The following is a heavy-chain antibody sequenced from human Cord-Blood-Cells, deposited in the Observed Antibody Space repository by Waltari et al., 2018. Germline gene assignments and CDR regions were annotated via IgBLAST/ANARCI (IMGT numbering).Heavy chain of an antibody. Sequence: QLQLQESGPGLVKPSETLSLTCTVSGGSISSSSYYWGWIRQPPGKGLEWIGSIYYSGSTYYYPSLKSRVTISVDTSKNQFSLKLRSVTAADTAVYYCARQVPAAIYYYYYYMDVWGKGTTVTVSS. V-gene: IGHV4-39*01. CDR3: ARQVPAAIYYYYYYMDV. CDR2: IYYSGST. J-gene: IGHJ6*03. CDR1: GGSISSSSYY. D-gene: IGHD2-2*01.